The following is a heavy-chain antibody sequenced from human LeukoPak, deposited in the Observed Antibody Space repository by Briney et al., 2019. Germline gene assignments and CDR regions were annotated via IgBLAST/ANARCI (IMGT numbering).Heavy chain of an antibody. D-gene: IGHD3-22*01. J-gene: IGHJ3*02. V-gene: IGHV3-21*01. CDR3: AREGGYDSSGYEQGAFDI. CDR1: GFTFSTYS. Sequence: GGSLRLSCAASGFTFSTYSMHWVRQAPGKGLEWVSSIRSGSTYINYADSVKGRFTISRDDAKKSLYLQMNSLRAEDTAVYYCAREGGYDSSGYEQGAFDIWGQGTMVTVSS. CDR2: IRSGSTYI.